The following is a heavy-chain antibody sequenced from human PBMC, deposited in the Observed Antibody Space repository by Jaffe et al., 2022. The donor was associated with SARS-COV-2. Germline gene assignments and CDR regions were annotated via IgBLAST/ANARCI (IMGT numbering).Heavy chain of an antibody. J-gene: IGHJ6*02. V-gene: IGHV3-7*03. Sequence: EVQLVESGGGLVQPGGSLRLSCAASGFTFSDYWMSWVRQAPGKGLEWVANIKQDGSEKYYVDSVKGRFTISRDNAKNSLYLQMNSLRAEDTAVYYCARDRGMSTIFGVVISDDYYYGMDVWGQGTTVTVSS. CDR2: IKQDGSEK. CDR1: GFTFSDYW. D-gene: IGHD3-3*01. CDR3: ARDRGMSTIFGVVISDDYYYGMDV.